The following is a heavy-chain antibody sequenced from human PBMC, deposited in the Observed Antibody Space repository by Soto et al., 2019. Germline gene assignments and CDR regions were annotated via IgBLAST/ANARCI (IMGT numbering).Heavy chain of an antibody. CDR3: ATALEWLPNLDY. J-gene: IGHJ4*02. D-gene: IGHD3-3*01. V-gene: IGHV4-31*03. CDR2: IYYSGST. Sequence: QVQLQESGPGLVKPSQTLSLTCTVSGGSISSGGYYWSWIRQHPGKGLGCIGYIYYSGSTYYNPSLKSRVTLSVDTSKNQFALKLSSVTAADTAVYYCATALEWLPNLDYWGQGTLVTVSS. CDR1: GGSISSGGYY.